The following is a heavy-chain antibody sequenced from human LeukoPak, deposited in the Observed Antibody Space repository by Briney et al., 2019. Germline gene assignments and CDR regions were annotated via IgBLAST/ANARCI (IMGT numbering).Heavy chain of an antibody. CDR1: GGSISSYY. CDR3: ARDGGIYSGYDSYYFDY. CDR2: IYYSGST. Sequence: PSETLSLTCTVSGGSISSYYWSWIRQPPGKGLEWIGYIYYSGSTNYNPSLKSRVTISVDTSKNQFSLKLSSVTAADTAVYYCARDGGIYSGYDSYYFDYWGQGTLVTVSS. D-gene: IGHD5-12*01. V-gene: IGHV4-59*01. J-gene: IGHJ4*02.